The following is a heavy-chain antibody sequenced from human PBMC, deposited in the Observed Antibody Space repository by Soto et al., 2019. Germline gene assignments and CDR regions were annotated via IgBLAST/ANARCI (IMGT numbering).Heavy chain of an antibody. V-gene: IGHV3-48*03. CDR3: ARVSGGSYDAFDI. CDR1: GFTFSSYE. Sequence: GGSLRLSCAASGFTFSSYEMNWVRQAPGKGLEWVSYISSSGSTIYYADSVKGRFTISRDNAKNSLYLQMNSLRAEDTAVYYCARVSGGSYDAFDIGGQGTMVTVSS. CDR2: ISSSGSTI. D-gene: IGHD1-26*01. J-gene: IGHJ3*02.